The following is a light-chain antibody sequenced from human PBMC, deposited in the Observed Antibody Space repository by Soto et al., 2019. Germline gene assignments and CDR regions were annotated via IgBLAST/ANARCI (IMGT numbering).Light chain of an antibody. CDR3: CSYAGHSTYV. Sequence: QSVLTQPASVSGSPGQSITISCTGISNDIGGYYLVSWYQQHPGQAPKLIIYEDTKRPSGVSNRFSGSTSDSTPSLTISGLQAEDEADYYCCSYAGHSTYVFAGGTKGTVL. J-gene: IGLJ1*01. CDR2: EDT. V-gene: IGLV2-23*01. CDR1: SNDIGGYYL.